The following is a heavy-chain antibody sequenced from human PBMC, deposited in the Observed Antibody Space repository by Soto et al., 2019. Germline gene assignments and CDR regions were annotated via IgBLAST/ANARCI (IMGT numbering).Heavy chain of an antibody. CDR1: GGSFSGYY. CDR2: INHSGST. CDR3: ARGRVDTAMVYFDY. V-gene: IGHV4-34*01. J-gene: IGHJ4*02. D-gene: IGHD5-18*01. Sequence: SETLSLTCAVYGGSFSGYYWSWIRQPPGKGLEWIGEINHSGSTNYNPSLKSRVTISVDTSKNQSSLKLSSVTAADTAVYYCARGRVDTAMVYFDYWGQGTLVIVSS.